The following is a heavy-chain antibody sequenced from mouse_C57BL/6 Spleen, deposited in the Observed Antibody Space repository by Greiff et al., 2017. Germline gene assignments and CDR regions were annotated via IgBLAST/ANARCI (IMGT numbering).Heavy chain of an antibody. CDR3: ARGRELPFAY. Sequence: VQLQQSGPGLVKPSQSLSLTCSVTGYSITSGYYWNWIRQFPGNKLEWMGYISYDGSNNYNPSLKNRNSITRDPSKNQFFLKLKSVTTEDSATYYCARGRELPFAYWGQGTLVTVSA. CDR2: ISYDGSN. J-gene: IGHJ3*01. D-gene: IGHD2-1*01. V-gene: IGHV3-6*01. CDR1: GYSITSGYY.